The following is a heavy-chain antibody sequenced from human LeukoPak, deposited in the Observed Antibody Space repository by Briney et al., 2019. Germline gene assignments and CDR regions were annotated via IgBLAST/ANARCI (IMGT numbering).Heavy chain of an antibody. CDR2: IWYDGSNK. D-gene: IGHD3-3*01. J-gene: IGHJ6*03. CDR3: AEGLRFLEWLVMDV. CDR1: GFTFSSYG. Sequence: GRSLRLSCAASGFTFSSYGMHWVRQAPGEGLEWVAVIWYDGSNKYYADSVKGRFTISRDNSKNTLYLQMNSLRAEDTAVYYCAEGLRFLEWLVMDVWGKGTTVTVSS. V-gene: IGHV3-33*06.